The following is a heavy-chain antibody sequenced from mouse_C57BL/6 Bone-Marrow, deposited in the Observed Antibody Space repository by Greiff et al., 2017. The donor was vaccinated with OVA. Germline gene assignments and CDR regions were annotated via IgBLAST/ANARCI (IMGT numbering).Heavy chain of an antibody. D-gene: IGHD2-4*01. J-gene: IGHJ3*01. Sequence: VQLQQSGAELVRPGASVKLSCTASGFNIKDDYMHWVKQRPEQGLEWIGWIDPENGDTEYASKFQGKATITADTSSNTAYLQLSSLTSEDTAVYYCTTYDYPAWFAYWGQGTLVTVSA. CDR3: TTYDYPAWFAY. CDR1: GFNIKDDY. V-gene: IGHV14-4*01. CDR2: IDPENGDT.